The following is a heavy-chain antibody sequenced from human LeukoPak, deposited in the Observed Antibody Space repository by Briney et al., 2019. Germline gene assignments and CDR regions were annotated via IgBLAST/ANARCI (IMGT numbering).Heavy chain of an antibody. D-gene: IGHD6-6*01. CDR2: IYSGGST. Sequence: PGGSLRLSCAASGFTVSSNYMSWVRQAPGKGLEWVSVIYSGGSTYYADSVKGRFTISRDNSKNTLYLQMSSLRTEDTAVYYCARALAARQDYWGQGTLVTVSS. CDR1: GFTVSSNY. V-gene: IGHV3-66*02. J-gene: IGHJ4*02. CDR3: ARALAARQDY.